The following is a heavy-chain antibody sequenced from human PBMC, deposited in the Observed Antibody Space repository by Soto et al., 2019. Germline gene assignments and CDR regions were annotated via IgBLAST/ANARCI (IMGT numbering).Heavy chain of an antibody. CDR2: ISGSGGST. D-gene: IGHD3-3*01. CDR3: AKDVYERRYDFWSGYPETVFDY. V-gene: IGHV3-23*01. Sequence: EVQLLESGGGLVQPGGSLRLSCAASGFTFSSYAMSWVRQAPGKGLEWVSAISGSGGSTYYADSVKGRFTISRDNSKNRLYLQLNSLRAEATAVYSCAKDVYERRYDFWSGYPETVFDYWGQGTLVTVSS. CDR1: GFTFSSYA. J-gene: IGHJ4*02.